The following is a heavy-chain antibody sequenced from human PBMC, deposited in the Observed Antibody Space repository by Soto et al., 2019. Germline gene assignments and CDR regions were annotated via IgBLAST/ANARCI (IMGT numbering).Heavy chain of an antibody. Sequence: QVQLVQSGAEVKKPGSSVKVSCKASGGTFSSYTISWVRQAPGQGLEWMGRILPILGIANYAQKFQGRVTITADKSTSTAYMELSSLRSEDTAVYYCARGGYGDYGAFDIWGQGTMVTVSS. CDR2: ILPILGIA. V-gene: IGHV1-69*02. CDR1: GGTFSSYT. D-gene: IGHD4-17*01. CDR3: ARGGYGDYGAFDI. J-gene: IGHJ3*02.